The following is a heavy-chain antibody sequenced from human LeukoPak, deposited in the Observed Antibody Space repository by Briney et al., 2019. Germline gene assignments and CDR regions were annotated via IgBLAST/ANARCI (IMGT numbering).Heavy chain of an antibody. CDR3: ARDRIAVAGTIGMDV. Sequence: GGSLRLSCAASGFTVSSNYMSWVRQAPGKGLEWVSVIYSGGNTYYADSVKGRFTISRDNSKSTLYLQMNSLRAEDTAVYYCARDRIAVAGTIGMDVWGQGTTVTVSS. V-gene: IGHV3-66*01. J-gene: IGHJ6*02. D-gene: IGHD6-19*01. CDR2: IYSGGNT. CDR1: GFTVSSNY.